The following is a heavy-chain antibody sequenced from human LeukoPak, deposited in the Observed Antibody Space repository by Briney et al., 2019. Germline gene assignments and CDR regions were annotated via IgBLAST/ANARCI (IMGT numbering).Heavy chain of an antibody. CDR1: GGSISSYY. CDR2: NYYSGST. V-gene: IGHV4-59*08. D-gene: IGHD2-2*01. J-gene: IGHJ4*02. Sequence: SETLSLTCTVSGGSISSYYWSWIRQPPGKGLEWVGYNYYSGSTNYNPSLKNRVTTSVDTSKNQLSLKLNPVTAADTAVYYCASVIGYCSSTSCFGYFDYWGQGTLVTVSS. CDR3: ASVIGYCSSTSCFGYFDY.